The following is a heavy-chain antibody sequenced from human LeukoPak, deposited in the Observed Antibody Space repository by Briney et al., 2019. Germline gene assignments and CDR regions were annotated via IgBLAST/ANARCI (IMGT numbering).Heavy chain of an antibody. D-gene: IGHD6-13*01. V-gene: IGHV4-39*01. J-gene: IGHJ5*02. CDR2: IYYSGST. CDR3: ARGYTSSWYFGNWFDP. CDR1: GGSISSSSYY. Sequence: SETLSLTCTVSGGSISSSSYYWGWIRQPPGKGLEWIGYIYYSGSTYYNPSLKSRVTISVDTSKNQFSLKLSSVTAADTAAYYCARGYTSSWYFGNWFDPWGQGTLVTVSS.